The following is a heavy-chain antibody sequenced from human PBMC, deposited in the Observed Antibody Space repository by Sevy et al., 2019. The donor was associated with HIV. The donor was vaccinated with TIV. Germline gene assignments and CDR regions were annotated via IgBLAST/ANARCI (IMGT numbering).Heavy chain of an antibody. Sequence: GGSLRLSCAASGFAFSAYGMHWVRQAPGKGLEWVAFIRYDGSKKYYGDSVKGRFTISRDNSKNTLYLQMNSLRVEDTAVYYCARDHPDKDGMDVWGQGTMVTVSS. V-gene: IGHV3-30*02. CDR2: IRYDGSKK. CDR3: ARDHPDKDGMDV. J-gene: IGHJ6*02. D-gene: IGHD2-15*01. CDR1: GFAFSAYG.